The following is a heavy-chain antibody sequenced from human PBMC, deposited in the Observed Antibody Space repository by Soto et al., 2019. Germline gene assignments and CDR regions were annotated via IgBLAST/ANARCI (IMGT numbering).Heavy chain of an antibody. J-gene: IGHJ5*02. D-gene: IGHD2-2*01. CDR1: GGSISSYY. CDR3: ATGQIPAARVHWFDP. Sequence: SETLSLTCTVSGGSISSYYWSWIRQPPGKGLEWIGYIYYSGSTNYNPSLKSRVTISVDTSKNQFSLKLSSVTAADTAVYYCATGQIPAARVHWFDPWGQGTLVTVSS. V-gene: IGHV4-59*01. CDR2: IYYSGST.